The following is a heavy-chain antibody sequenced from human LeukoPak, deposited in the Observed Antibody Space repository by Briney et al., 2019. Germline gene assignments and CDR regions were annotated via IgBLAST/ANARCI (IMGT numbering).Heavy chain of an antibody. D-gene: IGHD3-10*01. CDR3: ARVGSSNSHYDY. J-gene: IGHJ3*01. CDR2: LSHSGAT. V-gene: IGHV4-38-2*02. CDR1: GSSITSIYY. Sequence: PSETLSLTCSVFGSSITSIYYWAWIRQPPGKGLEWIGSLSHSGATYFHPSLKSRLSTSVDTSNNRFSLTLSSVTAADTAVYYCARVGSSNSHYDYWGQGTMVTVSS.